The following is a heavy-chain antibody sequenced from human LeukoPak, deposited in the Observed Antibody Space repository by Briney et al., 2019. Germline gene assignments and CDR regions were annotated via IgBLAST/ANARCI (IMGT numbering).Heavy chain of an antibody. V-gene: IGHV1-18*01. Sequence: GASVNVSCKASGYTFTYYGITWVRQAPGQGLEWMGWISTHNGNTSYAQKLQGRVTMTTDTSTSTAYMELSRLRSDDTAVYYCARDPPTYYYDSSGYYSHYYYGMDVWGQGTTVTVSS. D-gene: IGHD3-22*01. J-gene: IGHJ6*02. CDR3: ARDPPTYYYDSSGYYSHYYYGMDV. CDR2: ISTHNGNT. CDR1: GYTFTYYG.